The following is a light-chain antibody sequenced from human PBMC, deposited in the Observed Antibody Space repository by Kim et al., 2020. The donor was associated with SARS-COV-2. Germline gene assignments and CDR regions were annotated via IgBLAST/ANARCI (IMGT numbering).Light chain of an antibody. CDR2: EDN. CDR1: SSDVGNYNL. Sequence: QSALTQPASVSGSPGQSITISCTGTSSDVGNYNLVSWYQHHPGKAPKLMIYEDNKRPSGVSNRFSGSKSGNTASLTISGLQAEDEADYYCCAYAGRNILLFGGGTQLTVL. V-gene: IGLV2-23*01. CDR3: CAYAGRNILL. J-gene: IGLJ2*01.